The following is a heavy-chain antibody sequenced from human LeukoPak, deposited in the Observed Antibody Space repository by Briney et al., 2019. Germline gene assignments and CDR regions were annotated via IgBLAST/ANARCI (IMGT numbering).Heavy chain of an antibody. CDR1: GFTFSSYS. CDR3: AKEAVWFGDLTSIDY. Sequence: GGSLRVSCAASGFTFSSYSMNWVRQAPGKGLEWVSAISGSGGSTYYADSVKGRFTISRDNSKNTLYPQMNSLRAEDTAVYYCAKEAVWFGDLTSIDYWGQGTLVTVSS. J-gene: IGHJ4*02. D-gene: IGHD3-10*01. V-gene: IGHV3-23*01. CDR2: ISGSGGST.